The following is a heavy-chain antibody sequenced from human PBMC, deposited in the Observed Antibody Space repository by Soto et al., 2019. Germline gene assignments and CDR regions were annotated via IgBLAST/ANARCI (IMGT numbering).Heavy chain of an antibody. D-gene: IGHD1-26*01. CDR3: ARGRRELRNYYYYGMDV. Sequence: SVKVSCKASGGTFSSYAISWLRQAPGQGLEWMGGIIPIFGTANYAQKFQGRVTITADESTSTAYMELSSLRSEDTAVYYCARGRRELRNYYYYGMDVWVQGTTVTVSS. J-gene: IGHJ6*02. CDR2: IIPIFGTA. V-gene: IGHV1-69*13. CDR1: GGTFSSYA.